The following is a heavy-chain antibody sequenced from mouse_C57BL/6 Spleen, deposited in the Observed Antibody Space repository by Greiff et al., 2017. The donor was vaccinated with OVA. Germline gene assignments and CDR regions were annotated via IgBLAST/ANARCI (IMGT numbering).Heavy chain of an antibody. Sequence: EVQLVESGGGFVTPGGSLKLSCAASGFTFSDYGMHWVRQAPEKGLEWVAYISRGSSTIYYADTVKGRFTISRDNAKNTLFLQMTSLRSEDTAMYYCAIGAGWYVDVWGTGTTVTVSS. CDR2: ISRGSSTI. CDR3: AIGAGWYVDV. J-gene: IGHJ1*03. V-gene: IGHV5-17*01. CDR1: GFTFSDYG.